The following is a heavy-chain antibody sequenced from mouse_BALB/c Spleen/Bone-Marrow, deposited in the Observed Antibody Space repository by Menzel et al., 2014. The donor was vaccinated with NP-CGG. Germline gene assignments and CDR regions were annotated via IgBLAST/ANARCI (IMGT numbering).Heavy chain of an antibody. CDR2: IDPSDSYT. V-gene: IGHV1S127*01. Sequence: QVQLQQPGAELVKPGASVKMSCKASDYTFTSYWMHWVKLRPGQGLEWIGVIDPSDSYTSYNQKFKGKATLTVDTSSSTAYMQLSSLTSEDSAVYYCTRGDYDWYFDVWGAGTTVTVSS. J-gene: IGHJ1*01. CDR1: DYTFTSYW. D-gene: IGHD2-4*01. CDR3: TRGDYDWYFDV.